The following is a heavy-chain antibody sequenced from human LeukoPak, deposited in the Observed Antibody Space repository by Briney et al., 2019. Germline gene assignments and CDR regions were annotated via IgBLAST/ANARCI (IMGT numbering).Heavy chain of an antibody. CDR3: ARVNMVVSRSEGFFDL. D-gene: IGHD4/OR15-4a*01. CDR1: GFPITSGSDFY. J-gene: IGHJ2*01. Sequence: PSETPSLTCAVSGFPITSGSDFYWGWIRQPPEKGLEWIGRFSRDAVTYYSPSLESRVTISSDTSKNHFSLRLTSVTAADSAVYYCARVNMVVSRSEGFFDLWGRGTLVTVSS. CDR2: FSRDAVT. V-gene: IGHV4-38-2*01.